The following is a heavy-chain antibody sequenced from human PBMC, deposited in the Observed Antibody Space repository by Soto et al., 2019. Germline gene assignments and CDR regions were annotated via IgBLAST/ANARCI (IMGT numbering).Heavy chain of an antibody. CDR2: IWYDGSNK. CDR1: GFTVSTYG. Sequence: QVQLVECGGDVAQPGGSLRLSCAGSGFTVSTYGMHWLLQAPGKGLDWVAVIWYDGSNKYYADSVKGRFTISRDNSKNTLYLHMNSLRAEDTAIYYCARAVGPFDYWGQGTLVTVSS. CDR3: ARAVGPFDY. J-gene: IGHJ4*02. V-gene: IGHV3-33*01.